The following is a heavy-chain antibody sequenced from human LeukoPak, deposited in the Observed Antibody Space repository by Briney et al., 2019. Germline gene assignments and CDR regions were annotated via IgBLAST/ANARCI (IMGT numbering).Heavy chain of an antibody. V-gene: IGHV4-34*01. Sequence: KPSETLSLTCAVYGGSFSGYYWSWIRQPPGKGLEWIGEINHSGNTNYSPSLKSRVTISVDKSKNQFSLKLTSVTAADTAVYYCATTSAAVAGSFDYWGQGTLVIVSS. CDR1: GGSFSGYY. CDR2: INHSGNT. CDR3: ATTSAAVAGSFDY. D-gene: IGHD6-19*01. J-gene: IGHJ4*02.